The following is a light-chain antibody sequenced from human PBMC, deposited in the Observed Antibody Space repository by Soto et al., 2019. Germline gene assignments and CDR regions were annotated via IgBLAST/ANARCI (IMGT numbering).Light chain of an antibody. CDR2: DAS. Sequence: EIVLTQSPATLSLSPGERATLSCRASQPVTNYLTWYQHKPGQAPRLPIFDASNRATGIPARFSGSGSGTDFTLTISSLEHEDFAVYYCQQRSNWPSITFGQGTRLEIK. J-gene: IGKJ5*01. CDR1: QPVTNY. V-gene: IGKV3-11*01. CDR3: QQRSNWPSIT.